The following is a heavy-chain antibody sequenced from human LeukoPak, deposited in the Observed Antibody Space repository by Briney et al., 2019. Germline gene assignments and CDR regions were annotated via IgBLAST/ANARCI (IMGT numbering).Heavy chain of an antibody. J-gene: IGHJ5*02. D-gene: IGHD5-18*01. CDR3: ARRPRRYSYGYWFDP. CDR2: IYTSAST. V-gene: IGHV4-4*09. Sequence: SETLSLTCTVSGGSISSYYWSWIRQPPGKVLEWIGYIYTSASTNYNPSLKSRVTISVDTSKNQFSLKLSSVTAADTAVYYCARRPRRYSYGYWFDPWGQGTLVTVSS. CDR1: GGSISSYY.